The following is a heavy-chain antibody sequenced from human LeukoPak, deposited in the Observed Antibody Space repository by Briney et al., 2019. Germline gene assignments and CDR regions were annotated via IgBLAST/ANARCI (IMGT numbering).Heavy chain of an antibody. CDR1: GFTFSDYA. D-gene: IGHD1-1*01. V-gene: IGHV3-23*01. CDR2: FKTKYHQV. CDR3: VRDPSGSGFAFDS. Sequence: PGGSLRLSCVASGFTFSDYAMNWVRQAPGKGLEWVSTFKTKYHQVYYAESVRGRFTISTDNSEDTLYLQMNSLRAEDTAVYYCVRDPSGSGFAFDSWGQGALVTVSS. J-gene: IGHJ4*02.